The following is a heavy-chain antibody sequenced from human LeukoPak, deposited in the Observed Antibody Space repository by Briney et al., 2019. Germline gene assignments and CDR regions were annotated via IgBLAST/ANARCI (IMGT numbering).Heavy chain of an antibody. Sequence: GGSLRLSCAASGFTFSSYSMNWVRQAPGKGLEWVSSISSSSSYIYYADSVKGRFTISRDNAKNSLYLQMNSLRAEDTAVYYCARHLLTGYSPYGIWGQGTMVTVSS. J-gene: IGHJ3*02. D-gene: IGHD3-9*01. V-gene: IGHV3-21*01. CDR3: ARHLLTGYSPYGI. CDR2: ISSSSSYI. CDR1: GFTFSSYS.